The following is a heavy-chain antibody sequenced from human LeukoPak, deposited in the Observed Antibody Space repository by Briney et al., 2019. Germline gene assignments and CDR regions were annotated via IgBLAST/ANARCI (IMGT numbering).Heavy chain of an antibody. CDR3: AREEESAGSFDP. Sequence: SETLSLTCAVSGGSISSGGYSWSWIRQPPGKGLEWIGYIYHSGSTYYNPSLKSRVTISVDRSKNQFSLKLSFVTAADTAVYYCAREEESAGSFDPWGQGTLVTVSS. J-gene: IGHJ5*02. V-gene: IGHV4-30-2*01. D-gene: IGHD6-13*01. CDR2: IYHSGST. CDR1: GGSISSGGYS.